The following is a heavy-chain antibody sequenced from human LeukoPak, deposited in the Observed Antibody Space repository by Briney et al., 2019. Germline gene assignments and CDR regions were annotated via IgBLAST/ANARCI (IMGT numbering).Heavy chain of an antibody. Sequence: SETLSLTCAVYGGSFSGYYWSWIRQPPGKGLEWIGEINHSGSTNYNPSLKSRVTTSVDTSKTQFSLKLSSVTAADTAVYYCARVLGGSSPGLDYWGQGTLVTVSS. CDR3: ARVLGGSSPGLDY. CDR2: INHSGST. V-gene: IGHV4-34*01. CDR1: GGSFSGYY. J-gene: IGHJ4*02. D-gene: IGHD1-26*01.